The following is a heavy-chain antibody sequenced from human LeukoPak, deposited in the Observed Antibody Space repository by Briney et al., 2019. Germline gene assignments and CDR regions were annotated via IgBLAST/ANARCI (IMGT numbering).Heavy chain of an antibody. CDR2: ISVVGGAT. D-gene: IGHD3-22*01. CDR3: AKEGTYYYDSSGYFNPSYYYYMDV. Sequence: GGSLRLSCAASGFSFSSSAMSWVRQAPGKGLEWVSTISVVGGATYYADSVKGRFTISRDSSKNTLYLQMNSLSAEDTAVYYCAKEGTYYYDSSGYFNPSYYYYMDVWGKGTTVTVSS. CDR1: GFSFSSSA. J-gene: IGHJ6*03. V-gene: IGHV3-23*01.